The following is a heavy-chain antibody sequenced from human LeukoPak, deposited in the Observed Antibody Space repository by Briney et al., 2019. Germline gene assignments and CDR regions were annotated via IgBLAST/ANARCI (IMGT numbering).Heavy chain of an antibody. CDR1: GFTFSSYG. D-gene: IGHD1-26*01. J-gene: IGHJ4*02. CDR2: IRYDGSNK. CDR3: AKDLRSSGSFLDY. Sequence: GGSLRLSCAASGFTFSSYGMHWVRQAPGKGLEWVAFIRYDGSNKYYADSVKGRFTISRDNSKNTLYLQMNSLRAEDTAVYYCAKDLRSSGSFLDYWGQGTLVTVSS. V-gene: IGHV3-30*02.